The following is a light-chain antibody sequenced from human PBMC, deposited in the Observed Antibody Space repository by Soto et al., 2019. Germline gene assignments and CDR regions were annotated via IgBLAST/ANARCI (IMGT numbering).Light chain of an antibody. CDR1: SSDIGGYKY. Sequence: QSVLTQPASVSGSLGQSITISCTGTSSDIGGYKYVSWYQQHPGKAPKLIIFEVSNRPSGVSDRFSGSNSGNTASLTISGLQAEDEADYYCTSYSRYRVLVFGGGNKVT. CDR2: EVS. CDR3: TSYSRYRVLV. V-gene: IGLV2-14*01. J-gene: IGLJ3*02.